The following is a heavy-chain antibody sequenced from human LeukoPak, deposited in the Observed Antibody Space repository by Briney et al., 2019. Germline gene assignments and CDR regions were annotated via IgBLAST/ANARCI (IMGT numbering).Heavy chain of an antibody. J-gene: IGHJ3*01. CDR3: ARDGRYFYDGNTYDASDF. V-gene: IGHV1-69*04. Sequence: SVKVSCKASGGTFNTFDINWVRQAPGQGLEWMGRIIPSVGVANYARKFQGRVTITADKSTSTVYMELSSLRSEDTAVYYCARDGRYFYDGNTYDASDFWGQGTMVTVSS. CDR1: GGTFNTFD. D-gene: IGHD3-22*01. CDR2: IIPSVGVA.